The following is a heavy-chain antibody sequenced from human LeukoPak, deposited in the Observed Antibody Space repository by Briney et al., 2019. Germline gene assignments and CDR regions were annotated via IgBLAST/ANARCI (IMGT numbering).Heavy chain of an antibody. D-gene: IGHD1-26*01. Sequence: GGSLRLSCAASGFTFSSYAMSWVRQAPGKGLEWVSAISGSGGSTYYADSVKGRFTISRDNSKNTLYLQMNSPRAEDTAVYYCAKAGSYYGDYFDYWGQGTLVTVSS. CDR1: GFTFSSYA. J-gene: IGHJ4*02. V-gene: IGHV3-23*01. CDR3: AKAGSYYGDYFDY. CDR2: ISGSGGST.